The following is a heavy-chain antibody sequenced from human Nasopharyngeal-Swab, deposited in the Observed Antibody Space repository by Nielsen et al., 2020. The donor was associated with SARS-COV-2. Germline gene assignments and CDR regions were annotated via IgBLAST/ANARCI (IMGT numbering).Heavy chain of an antibody. J-gene: IGHJ6*02. D-gene: IGHD3-3*01. CDR3: ARDQVGLRFLEWLPKNYYYYYGMDV. Sequence: GESLKISCAASGFTFSSYSMNWVRQAPGKGLEWVSYISSSSSTIYYADSVKGRFTTSRDNAKNSLYLQMNSLRDEDTAVYYCARDQVGLRFLEWLPKNYYYYYGMDVWGQGTTVTVSS. CDR2: ISSSSSTI. V-gene: IGHV3-48*02. CDR1: GFTFSSYS.